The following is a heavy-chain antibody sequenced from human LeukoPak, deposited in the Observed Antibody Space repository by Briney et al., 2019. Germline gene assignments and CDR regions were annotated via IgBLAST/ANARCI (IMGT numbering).Heavy chain of an antibody. CDR2: NYYSGST. CDR1: GGSISSSSYY. D-gene: IGHD1-14*01. J-gene: IGHJ6*03. Sequence: SETLSLTCTVSGGSISSSSYYWGWIRQPPGKGLERIGSNYYSGSTHYNPSLKSRVTISVDTSKNQFSLKLRSVTAADTAVYYCARPTGDLGRYMDVWGKGTTVTISS. V-gene: IGHV4-39*01. CDR3: ARPTGDLGRYMDV.